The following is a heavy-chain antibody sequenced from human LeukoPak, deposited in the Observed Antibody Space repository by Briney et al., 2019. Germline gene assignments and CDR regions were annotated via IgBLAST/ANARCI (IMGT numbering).Heavy chain of an antibody. CDR1: GYSFGSYW. J-gene: IGHJ4*02. Sequence: GESLKISCKSSGYSFGSYWIDWVRQMPGKGLEWMGVIYPGDSDTRYSPSFQGQVTISADKSVTTAYLQWSSLKASDTAMYYCARRDYGSGSFIDYWGQGTLVTVSS. CDR3: ARRDYGSGSFIDY. D-gene: IGHD3-10*01. CDR2: IYPGDSDT. V-gene: IGHV5-51*01.